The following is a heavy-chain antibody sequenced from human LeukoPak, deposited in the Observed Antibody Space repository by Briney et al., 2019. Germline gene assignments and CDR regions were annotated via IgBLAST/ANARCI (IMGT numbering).Heavy chain of an antibody. J-gene: IGHJ4*02. V-gene: IGHV1-46*01. CDR3: AREVRDVEMATMAGFDY. CDR1: GYTFTSYY. D-gene: IGHD5-24*01. Sequence: ASVKVSCKASGYTFTSYYMHWVRQAPGQGLEWMGIINPSGGSTSYAQKFQGRVTMTRDTSTSTVYMGLSSLRSEDTAVYYCAREVRDVEMATMAGFDYWGQGTLVTVSS. CDR2: INPSGGST.